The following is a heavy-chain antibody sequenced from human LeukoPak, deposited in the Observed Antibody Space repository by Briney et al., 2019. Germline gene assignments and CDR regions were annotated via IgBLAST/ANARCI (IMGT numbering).Heavy chain of an antibody. J-gene: IGHJ5*02. CDR2: IYYSGST. V-gene: IGHV4-61*01. Sequence: SETLSLTCTVSGGSVSSGSYYWSWIRQPPGKGLGWIGYIYYSGSTNYNPSLKSRVTISVDTSKNQFSLKLSSVTAADTAVYYCARESVIVVVPAAMENWFDPWGQGTLVTVSS. CDR1: GGSVSSGSYY. D-gene: IGHD2-2*01. CDR3: ARESVIVVVPAAMENWFDP.